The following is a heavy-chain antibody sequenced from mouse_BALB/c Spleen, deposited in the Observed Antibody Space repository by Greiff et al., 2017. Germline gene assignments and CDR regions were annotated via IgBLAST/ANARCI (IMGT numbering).Heavy chain of an antibody. J-gene: IGHJ4*01. D-gene: IGHD2-4*01. CDR1: GYSFTGYY. CDR3: ARDDYDRDYYAMDY. V-gene: IGHV1S34*01. Sequence: LVKPGASVKISCKASGYSFTGYYMHWVKQSHGKSLEWIGYISCYNGATSYNQKFKGKATFTVDTSSSTAYMQFNSLTSEDSAVYYCARDDYDRDYYAMDYWGQGTSVTVSS. CDR2: ISCYNGAT.